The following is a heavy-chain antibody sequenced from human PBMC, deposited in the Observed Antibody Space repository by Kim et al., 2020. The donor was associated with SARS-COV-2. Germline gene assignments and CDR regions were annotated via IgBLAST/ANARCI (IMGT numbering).Heavy chain of an antibody. J-gene: IGHJ4*02. Sequence: YAQGFTGRFVFSLDTSVSTAYLQVSSLEAEDTALYYCARVFWEGYRYLDFWGQGTLVTVSS. V-gene: IGHV7-4-1*02. CDR3: ARVFWEGYRYLDF. D-gene: IGHD3-16*02.